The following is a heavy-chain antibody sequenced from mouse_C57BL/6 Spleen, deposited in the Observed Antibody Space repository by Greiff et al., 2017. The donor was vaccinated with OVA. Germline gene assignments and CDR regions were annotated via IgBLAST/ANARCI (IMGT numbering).Heavy chain of an antibody. D-gene: IGHD1-1*01. Sequence: VQLQQPGAELVKPGASVKVSCKASGYTFTSYWMHWVKQRPGQGLEWIGRIHPSDSDTNYNQKFKGQATLTVDKSSSTVYMQLSSLTSEDSAVYYCAMGTTVVAHYFDYWGQGTTLTVSS. CDR2: IHPSDSDT. J-gene: IGHJ2*01. V-gene: IGHV1-74*01. CDR1: GYTFTSYW. CDR3: AMGTTVVAHYFDY.